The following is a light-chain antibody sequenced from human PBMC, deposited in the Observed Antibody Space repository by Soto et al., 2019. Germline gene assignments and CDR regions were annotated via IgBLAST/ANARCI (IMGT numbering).Light chain of an antibody. CDR1: QTISRW. CDR3: HSRA. J-gene: IGKJ5*01. Sequence: DIRLSQTPSTLSASIGDEVTITCRASQTISRWLAWYQQKPGRAPKLLIYDASTLESGVPSRFSGSGSETEFTLTISRLQPDDFATYFCHSRAFGQGTRLAIK. V-gene: IGKV1-5*01. CDR2: DAS.